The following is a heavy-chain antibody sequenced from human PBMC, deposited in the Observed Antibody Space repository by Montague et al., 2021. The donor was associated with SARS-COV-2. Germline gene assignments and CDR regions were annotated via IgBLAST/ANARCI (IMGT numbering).Heavy chain of an antibody. Sequence: SETLSLTCTVSGDFISPDYLNWIRQSPGKRPEWIGNIYYSGSTNXNPSRMSRVTISVDTSKSHVSLKLSSVTAADTAVYYCVRGAYGGGAPFDYWGQGALVTVSS. J-gene: IGHJ4*02. D-gene: IGHD2-21*01. V-gene: IGHV4-59*01. CDR1: GDFISPDY. CDR3: VRGAYGGGAPFDY. CDR2: IYYSGST.